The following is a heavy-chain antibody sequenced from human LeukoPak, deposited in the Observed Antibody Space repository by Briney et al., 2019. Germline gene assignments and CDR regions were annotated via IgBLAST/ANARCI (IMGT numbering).Heavy chain of an antibody. D-gene: IGHD6-13*01. CDR3: ASFSSSWDGFHY. CDR2: IYYSGST. V-gene: IGHV4-39*01. J-gene: IGHJ4*02. Sequence: SETLSLTCTVSGGSISSSSYYWGWIRQPPGKGLEWIGSIYYSGSTYYNPSLKSRVTISVDTSKNQFSLKLSSVTAADTAVYYCASFSSSWDGFHYWGQGTLVTVSS. CDR1: GGSISSSSYY.